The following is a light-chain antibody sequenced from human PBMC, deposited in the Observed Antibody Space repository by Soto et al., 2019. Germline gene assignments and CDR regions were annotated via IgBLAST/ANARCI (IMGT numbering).Light chain of an antibody. Sequence: EILLTQSPATLSLSPGERATLSCRASQSVRSSLAWYQQKPGQAPRLLIYDASTRATGIPGRFSGSGSGTDFLLTISNLEPEDFAVYYCQQRSSWPWTFGQGAKVEIK. CDR2: DAS. V-gene: IGKV3-11*01. CDR1: QSVRSS. J-gene: IGKJ1*01. CDR3: QQRSSWPWT.